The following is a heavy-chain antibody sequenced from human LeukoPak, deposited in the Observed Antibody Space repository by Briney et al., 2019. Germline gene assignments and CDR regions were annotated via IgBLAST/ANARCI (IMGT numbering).Heavy chain of an antibody. CDR1: GYTFTSYY. J-gene: IGHJ5*02. D-gene: IGHD3-10*01. Sequence: VASVKVSCKASGYTFTSYYMHWVRQAPGQGLEWMGIINPSGGSTSYAQKFQGRVTMTRDTSTSTVYMEPSSLRSEDTAVYYCARAYGSGSYYSKANDDWFDPWGQGTLVTVSS. CDR3: ARAYGSGSYYSKANDDWFDP. V-gene: IGHV1-46*01. CDR2: INPSGGST.